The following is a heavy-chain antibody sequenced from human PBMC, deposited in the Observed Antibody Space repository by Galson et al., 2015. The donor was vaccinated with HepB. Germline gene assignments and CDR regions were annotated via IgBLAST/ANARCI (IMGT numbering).Heavy chain of an antibody. CDR1: SGSISSGEYY. Sequence: LSLTCTVSSGSISSGEYYWGWIRQPPGKGLEWIGFVYHSGSTYYNPSLKSRVTISVDTSKNEFSLKLSSVTAADTAVYYCASQLTIFGIIRQFDYWGQGTLVAVSS. CDR3: ASQLTIFGIIRQFDY. CDR2: VYHSGST. J-gene: IGHJ4*02. D-gene: IGHD3-3*01. V-gene: IGHV4-30-4*01.